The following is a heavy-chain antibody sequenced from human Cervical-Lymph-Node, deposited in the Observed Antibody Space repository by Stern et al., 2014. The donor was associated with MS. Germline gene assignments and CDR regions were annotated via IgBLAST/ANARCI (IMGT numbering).Heavy chain of an antibody. Sequence: QLQLQESGPGLAKPSQTLSLTCTVSGDSISSTGYYWSWIRQHPGKGLEWIGYIHYRGSTYYNPSLKSRGTISVDTSKNQFSLKLTSVTAADTALYYCARSDRLWGSFDYWGQGSLVTVSS. CDR3: ARSDRLWGSFDY. CDR1: GDSISSTGYY. CDR2: IHYRGST. V-gene: IGHV4-31*03. D-gene: IGHD3-16*01. J-gene: IGHJ4*02.